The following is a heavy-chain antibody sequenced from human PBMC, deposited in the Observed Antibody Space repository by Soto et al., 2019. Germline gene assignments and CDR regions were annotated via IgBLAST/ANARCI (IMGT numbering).Heavy chain of an antibody. V-gene: IGHV3-30*18. CDR2: ISYDGSNK. CDR3: AKDRKPRYGNYLDY. CDR1: GFTFSSYG. Sequence: QVQLVESGGGVVQPGRSLRLSCAASGFTFSSYGMHWVRQAPGKGLEWVAVISYDGSNKYYADSVKGRFTISRDNSKNTLYLKKNSLRAEDTAVYYCAKDRKPRYGNYLDYGGQGPLVTVSS. J-gene: IGHJ4*02. D-gene: IGHD4-17*01.